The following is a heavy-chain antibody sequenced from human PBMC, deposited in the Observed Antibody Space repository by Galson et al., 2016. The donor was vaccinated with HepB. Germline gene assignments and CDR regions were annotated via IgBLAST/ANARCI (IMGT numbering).Heavy chain of an antibody. J-gene: IGHJ4*02. Sequence: SLRLSCAASGFTFSSYAMSWVRQAPGKGLEWVSLISGSGNDTHYADSVKGRFTISGDNSKNTLHLQMNSLRAEDTAVYYCARGVGSPVVYWGQGTLVTVSS. CDR2: ISGSGNDT. V-gene: IGHV3-23*01. D-gene: IGHD3-10*01. CDR1: GFTFSSYA. CDR3: ARGVGSPVVY.